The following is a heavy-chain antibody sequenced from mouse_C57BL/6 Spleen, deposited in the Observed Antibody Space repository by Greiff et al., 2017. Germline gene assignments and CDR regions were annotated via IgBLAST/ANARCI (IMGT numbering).Heavy chain of an antibody. CDR3: ARHPSPSYAMDY. CDR1: GFSLTSYG. Sequence: VKVVESGPGLVAPSQSLSITCTVSGFSLTSYGVHWVRQPPGKGLEWLVVIWSDGSTTYNSAPKSRLSRSTDNSKSQVFLKMNSLQTDDTAMYYCARHPSPSYAMDYWGQGTSVTVSS. V-gene: IGHV2-6-1*01. J-gene: IGHJ4*01. CDR2: IWSDGST.